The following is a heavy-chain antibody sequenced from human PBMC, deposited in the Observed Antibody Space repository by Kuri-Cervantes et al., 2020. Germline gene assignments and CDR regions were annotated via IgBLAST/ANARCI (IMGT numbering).Heavy chain of an antibody. D-gene: IGHD3-3*02. V-gene: IGHV4-59*05. CDR1: GFTFSDYY. Sequence: GSLRLSCAASGFTFSDYYMSWIRQAPGKGLEWIGSIYSSGNTYYNPSLKSRVTISVDTSNNQFYLRLSSVIAADTAVYYCAREHFWSGQGDGMDVWGQGTTVTVSS. J-gene: IGHJ6*02. CDR3: AREHFWSGQGDGMDV. CDR2: IYSSGNT.